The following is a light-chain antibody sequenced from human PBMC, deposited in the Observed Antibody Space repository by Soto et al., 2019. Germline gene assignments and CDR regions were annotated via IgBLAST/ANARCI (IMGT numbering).Light chain of an antibody. V-gene: IGKV1-39*01. Sequence: DIQMTQSPSSLSASVGDRVTITCRASQSITNYLNWYQQKPGKAPHLLIYAASSLQSGAPSRFSGSGSGTDFTLTISSLQPEDFATYYCQQSYIPPWTFGQGTKVDIK. CDR1: QSITNY. J-gene: IGKJ1*01. CDR2: AAS. CDR3: QQSYIPPWT.